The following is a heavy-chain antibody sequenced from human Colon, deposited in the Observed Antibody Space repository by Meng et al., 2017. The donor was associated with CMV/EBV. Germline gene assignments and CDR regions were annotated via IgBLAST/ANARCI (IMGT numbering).Heavy chain of an antibody. D-gene: IGHD5-12*01. CDR1: NGYITSGGYY. CDR3: ARDSGYGHFDY. V-gene: IGHV4-31*03. Sequence: CTVSNGYITSGGYYWSWIRHLPGKGLEWIGYMYYTGSTFYNPSLKSRTTISVTTSENQFSLKVTSMTAADTAVYYCARDSGYGHFDYWGQGVLVTVSS. CDR2: MYYTGST. J-gene: IGHJ4*02.